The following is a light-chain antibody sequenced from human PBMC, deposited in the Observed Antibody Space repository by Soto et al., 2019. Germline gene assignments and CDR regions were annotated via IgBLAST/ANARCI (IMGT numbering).Light chain of an antibody. CDR3: QSYDSSLSGSHVV. CDR1: SSNIGAGYD. Sequence: QSVLTQPPSVSGAPGQRVTISCTGSSSNIGAGYDVHWCQQLPGTAPKLLIYGNSNRPSGVPDRFSGSKSGTSASLAITGLQAEDEADYYCQSYDSSLSGSHVVFGGGTKLTVL. CDR2: GNS. J-gene: IGLJ2*01. V-gene: IGLV1-40*01.